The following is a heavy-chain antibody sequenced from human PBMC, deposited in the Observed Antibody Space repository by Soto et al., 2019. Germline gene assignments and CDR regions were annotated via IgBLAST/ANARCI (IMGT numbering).Heavy chain of an antibody. CDR3: AKIPPSYYYDSSGYSYYFDY. V-gene: IGHV3-23*01. CDR2: ISGSGGST. CDR1: GFTFSSYA. D-gene: IGHD3-22*01. J-gene: IGHJ4*02. Sequence: GGSLRLSCAASGFTFSSYAMSWVRQAPGKGLEWVSAISGSGGSTYYADSVKGRFTISRDNSKNTLYLQMNSLRAEDTAVYYCAKIPPSYYYDSSGYSYYFDYWGQGTLVTVSS.